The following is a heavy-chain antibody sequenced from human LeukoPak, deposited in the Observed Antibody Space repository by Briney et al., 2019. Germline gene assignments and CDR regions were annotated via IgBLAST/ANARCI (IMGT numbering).Heavy chain of an antibody. CDR1: GCSISRYY. CDR2: IYYSESS. J-gene: IGHJ2*01. CDR3: ARGVYDFWSGSPTPNWYFDL. D-gene: IGHD3-3*01. V-gene: IGHV4-59*08. Sequence: SETLSLTFTVSGCSISRYYWSWIRQPPGKGLEWIGYIYYSESSNYSPSLKSRVTISVDTSKNQFSLKLSSVTAPDTAEYYCARGVYDFWSGSPTPNWYFDLWGRGTLVTVSS.